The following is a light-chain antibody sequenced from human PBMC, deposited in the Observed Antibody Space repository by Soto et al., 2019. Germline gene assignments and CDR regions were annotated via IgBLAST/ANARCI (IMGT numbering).Light chain of an antibody. CDR2: AAS. CDR3: QQGYSAPWT. Sequence: DVQMTQSPSSLSASLGDRVTMTCRASQSISNFLHWYQQTPGKPPELLIYAASNLQSGVPSRFSGGGSGTDFTLTISSLQPEDFATYYCQQGYSAPWTFGQGTKVDIK. V-gene: IGKV1-39*01. J-gene: IGKJ1*01. CDR1: QSISNF.